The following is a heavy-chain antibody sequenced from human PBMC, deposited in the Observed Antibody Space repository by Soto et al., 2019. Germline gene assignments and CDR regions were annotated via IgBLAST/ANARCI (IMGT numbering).Heavy chain of an antibody. D-gene: IGHD3-3*01. CDR2: INHSGGT. J-gene: IGHJ6*02. CDR1: GGAFRGPS. Sequence: SETLSLPYAVHGGAFRGPSWGWVRLCTGIGLEWIGEINHSGGTNYNPSLKSRVTISVDTSKNQFSLKLSSVTAADTAVYYCARGRFLEWLLYNYYYYYGMDVWGQGTTVT. CDR3: ARGRFLEWLLYNYYYYYGMDV. V-gene: IGHV4-34*01.